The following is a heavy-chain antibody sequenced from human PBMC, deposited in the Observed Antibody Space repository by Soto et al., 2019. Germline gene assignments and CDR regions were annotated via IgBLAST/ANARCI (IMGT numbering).Heavy chain of an antibody. CDR3: ARGTTVTTGYYYYYYGMDV. CDR2: MNPNSGNT. D-gene: IGHD4-17*01. CDR1: GYTFTSYD. Sequence: QVQLVQSGAEVKKPGASVKVSCKASGYTFTSYDINWVRQATGQGLEWMGWMNPNSGNTGYAQKFQGRVTMTRNTSISTAYMELSSLRSEDTAVYYCARGTTVTTGYYYYYYGMDVWGQGTTVTVSS. V-gene: IGHV1-8*01. J-gene: IGHJ6*02.